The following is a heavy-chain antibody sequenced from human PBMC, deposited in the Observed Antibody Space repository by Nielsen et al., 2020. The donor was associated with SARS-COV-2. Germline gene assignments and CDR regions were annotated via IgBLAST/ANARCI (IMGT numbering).Heavy chain of an antibody. Sequence: SETLSLTCTVSGGSISSYYWSWIRQPPGKGLEWIGYIYYSGSTNYNPSLKSRVTISVDTSKNQFSLKLSSVTAADTAVYYCAAGIAAEGGGRAPLDYWGQGTLVTVSS. CDR1: GGSISSYY. CDR3: AAGIAAEGGGRAPLDY. J-gene: IGHJ4*02. D-gene: IGHD6-13*01. CDR2: IYYSGST. V-gene: IGHV4-59*01.